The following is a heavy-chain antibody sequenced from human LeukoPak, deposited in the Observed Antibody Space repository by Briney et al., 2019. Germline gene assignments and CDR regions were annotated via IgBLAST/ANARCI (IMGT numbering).Heavy chain of an antibody. CDR1: GGSISSGDYY. Sequence: SETLSLTCTVSGGSISSGDYYWSWIRQPPGKGLEWIGYIYYSGSTYYNPSLKSRVTISVDRSKNQFSLKLSSVTAADTAVYYCARVEINWFDPWGQGTLVTVSS. V-gene: IGHV4-30-4*01. J-gene: IGHJ5*02. D-gene: IGHD5-24*01. CDR3: ARVEINWFDP. CDR2: IYYSGST.